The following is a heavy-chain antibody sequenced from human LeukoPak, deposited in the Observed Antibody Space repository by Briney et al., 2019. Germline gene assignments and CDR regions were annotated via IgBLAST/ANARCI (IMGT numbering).Heavy chain of an antibody. J-gene: IGHJ4*02. CDR1: GFTFSSFA. Sequence: PGGSLRLSCAASGFTFSSFAMHWVRQAPGKGLKWVAVISYDGSNKYYADSVKGRFTISRDNSKNTLYLQMNSLRAEDTAVYYCARSISGYDWGQGTLVTVSS. V-gene: IGHV3-30*04. CDR3: ARSISGYD. D-gene: IGHD5-12*01. CDR2: ISYDGSNK.